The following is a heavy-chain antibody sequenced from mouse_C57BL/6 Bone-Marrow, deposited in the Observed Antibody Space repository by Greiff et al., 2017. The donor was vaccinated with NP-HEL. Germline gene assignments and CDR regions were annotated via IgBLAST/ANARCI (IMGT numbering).Heavy chain of an antibody. D-gene: IGHD2-4*01. J-gene: IGHJ4*01. CDR2: IWSDGST. V-gene: IGHV2-6-1*01. Sequence: QVQLQQSGPGLVAPSQSLSITCTVSGFSLTSYGVHWVRQPPGKGLEWLVVIWSDGSTTYNSALKSRLSISKDNSKSQVFLKMNSLQTDDTAMYYCARHQAITNYAMDYWGQGTSVTVSS. CDR3: ARHQAITNYAMDY. CDR1: GFSLTSYG.